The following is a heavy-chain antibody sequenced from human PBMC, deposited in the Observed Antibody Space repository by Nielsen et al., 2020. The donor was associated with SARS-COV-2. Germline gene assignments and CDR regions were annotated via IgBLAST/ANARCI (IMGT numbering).Heavy chain of an antibody. CDR2: INHSGST. Sequence: SETLSLTCAVYGGSFSGYYWSWIRQPPGKGLEWIGEINHSGSTYYNPSLKSRVTISVDTSKNQFSLKLSSVTAADTAVYYCARHAGVTQNQGGFDYWGQGTLVTVSS. CDR1: GGSFSGYY. D-gene: IGHD5-18*01. CDR3: ARHAGVTQNQGGFDY. J-gene: IGHJ4*02. V-gene: IGHV4-34*01.